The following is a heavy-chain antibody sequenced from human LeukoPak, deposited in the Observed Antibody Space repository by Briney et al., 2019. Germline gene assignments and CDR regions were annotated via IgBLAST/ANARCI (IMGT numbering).Heavy chain of an antibody. CDR2: INHSGST. V-gene: IGHV4-34*01. D-gene: IGHD1-26*01. CDR1: GGSFSGYY. CDR3: ARGRIVSSGSYGY. Sequence: SETLSLTCAVYGGSFSGYYWSWIRQPPGKGLEWIGEINHSGSTNYNPSLKSRVTISVDTSKNQFSLKLSSVTAADTAVYYCARGRIVSSGSYGYWGQGTLVTVSS. J-gene: IGHJ4*02.